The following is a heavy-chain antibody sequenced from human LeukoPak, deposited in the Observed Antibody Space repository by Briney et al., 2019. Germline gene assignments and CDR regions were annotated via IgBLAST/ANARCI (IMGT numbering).Heavy chain of an antibody. J-gene: IGHJ3*02. D-gene: IGHD3-22*01. CDR2: INHSGST. CDR1: GGSFSGYY. CDR3: ARDGYYDSSGYSARDAFDI. Sequence: PSETLSLTCAVYGGSFSGYYWSWIRQPPGKGLEWIGEINHSGSTNYNPSLKSRVTISVDTSKNQFSLKLSSVTAADTAVYYCARDGYYDSSGYSARDAFDIWGQGTMVTVSS. V-gene: IGHV4-34*01.